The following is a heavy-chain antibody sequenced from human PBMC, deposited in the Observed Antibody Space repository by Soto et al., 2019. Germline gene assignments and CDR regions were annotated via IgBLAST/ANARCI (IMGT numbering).Heavy chain of an antibody. D-gene: IGHD1-26*01. CDR2: IYYSGST. CDR3: ARDGIVGATLDYFDY. CDR1: GGSISSYY. V-gene: IGHV4-59*01. Sequence: QVQLQESGPGLVKPSETLSLTCTVSGGSISSYYWSWIRQPPGKGLEWIGYIYYSGSTNYNPSLKSRVTISVDTSKNQFSLKLSSVTAADTAVYYCARDGIVGATLDYFDYWGQGTLVTVSS. J-gene: IGHJ4*02.